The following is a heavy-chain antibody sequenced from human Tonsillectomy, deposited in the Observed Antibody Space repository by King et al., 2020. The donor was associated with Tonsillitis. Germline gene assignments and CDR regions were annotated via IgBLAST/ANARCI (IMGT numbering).Heavy chain of an antibody. Sequence: VQLQQSGPGLVKPSQTLSLTCAISGDSVSSNSAAWNWIRQSPSRGLEWLGRTYYRSRWSNDYAVSVKSRITVNPDTSKNQFSLQLNSVPPEDTAVYFCASSSVGTSGSFDYWGQGTLVTVSS. CDR1: GDSVSSNSAA. CDR2: TYYRSRWSN. V-gene: IGHV6-1*01. CDR3: ASSSVGTSGSFDY. D-gene: IGHD3-22*01. J-gene: IGHJ4*02.